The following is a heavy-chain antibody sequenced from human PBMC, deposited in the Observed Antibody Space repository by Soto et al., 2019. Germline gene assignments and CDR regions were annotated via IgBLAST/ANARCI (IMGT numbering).Heavy chain of an antibody. V-gene: IGHV3-23*01. J-gene: IGHJ4*02. Sequence: EVQLLESGGGLVQAGGSLRLSCAASGFTFSRDGMSWVRQAPGKGLEWVSLITDNGGSTYYADSVKGRFTISRDNTKNTLFLQMKRLRAEDTGVYYCAKERATTTAFDYRGQGALGTVSS. CDR1: GFTFSRDG. D-gene: IGHD4-17*01. CDR2: ITDNGGST. CDR3: AKERATTTAFDY.